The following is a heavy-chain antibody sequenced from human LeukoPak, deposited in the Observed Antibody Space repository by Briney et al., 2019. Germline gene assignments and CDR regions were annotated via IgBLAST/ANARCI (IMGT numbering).Heavy chain of an antibody. J-gene: IGHJ4*02. CDR1: ELTFSSYA. D-gene: IGHD2-8*01. Sequence: GGSLRLSCAASELTFSSYAMNWVRQAPGKGLEWVSAISASGGSTYYADSVKGRFSISRDNSKNTLYLQMNSLRAEDTAVYYCAKDQDANYFDCWGQGTLVTVSS. CDR3: AKDQDANYFDC. V-gene: IGHV3-23*01. CDR2: ISASGGST.